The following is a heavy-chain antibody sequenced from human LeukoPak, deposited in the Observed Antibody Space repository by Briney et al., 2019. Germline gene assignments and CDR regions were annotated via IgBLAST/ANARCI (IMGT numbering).Heavy chain of an antibody. Sequence: SETLSLTCTVSLGSISSSSYYWGWIRQPPGKGLEWIGSIYYTGSTYYNPSLKSRVTISVDTSKNQFSLKLTSVTAADTAVYYCARGSGSSAGFDFWGQGTLVTVSS. J-gene: IGHJ4*02. CDR3: ARGSGSSAGFDF. CDR1: LGSISSSSYY. V-gene: IGHV4-39*01. CDR2: IYYTGST. D-gene: IGHD3-10*01.